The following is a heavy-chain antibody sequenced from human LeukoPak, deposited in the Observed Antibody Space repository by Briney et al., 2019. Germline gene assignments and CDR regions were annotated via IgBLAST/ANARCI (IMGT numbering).Heavy chain of an antibody. V-gene: IGHV3-74*01. CDR2: INSDGSST. D-gene: IGHD3-9*01. Sequence: GGSLRLSCAASGFTFSSYWMHWVRQAPGKGLVWVSRINSDGSSTSYADSVKGRFTISRDSAKNTLYLQMNSLRAEDTAVYYCARGDYDILTGCSWFDPWGQGTLVTVSS. CDR3: ARGDYDILTGCSWFDP. J-gene: IGHJ5*02. CDR1: GFTFSSYW.